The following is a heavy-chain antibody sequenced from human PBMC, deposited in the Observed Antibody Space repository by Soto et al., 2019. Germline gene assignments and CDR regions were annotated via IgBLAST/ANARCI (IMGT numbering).Heavy chain of an antibody. CDR1: GDTFLSND. CDR2: INAYNGNT. D-gene: IGHD6-13*01. J-gene: IGHJ4*02. CDR3: ARTPQQLVLFDY. Sequence: GASVKVSCKASGDTFLSNDINWVRQAPGQGLEWMGWINAYNGNTDYAQKLQGRVTMTTDTSTSTAHMELRSLRSDDTAVYYCARTPQQLVLFDYWGQGTLVTVSS. V-gene: IGHV1-18*01.